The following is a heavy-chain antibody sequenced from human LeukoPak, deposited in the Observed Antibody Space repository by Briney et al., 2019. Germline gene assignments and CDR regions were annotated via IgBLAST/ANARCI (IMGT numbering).Heavy chain of an antibody. CDR3: AKDGSFDAFDI. CDR2: ISGSGGSI. Sequence: AGGSLRLFCASSGFTFSRYGMTWVRQAPGEGLEWVAAISGSGGSIHYADSVKGRFTISRDNSKNTLYLQMNSLRAEDTAIYYCAKDGSFDAFDIWGQGTMVTVSS. D-gene: IGHD3-10*01. CDR1: GFTFSRYG. V-gene: IGHV3-23*01. J-gene: IGHJ3*02.